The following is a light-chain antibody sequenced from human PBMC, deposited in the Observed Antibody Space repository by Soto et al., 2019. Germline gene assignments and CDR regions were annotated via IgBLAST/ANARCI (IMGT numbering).Light chain of an antibody. J-gene: IGKJ1*01. CDR3: QQYYTTPRT. V-gene: IGKV4-1*01. CDR1: QSVFYTSNNKNY. CDR2: WAS. Sequence: DILMTYSPYSLAVSLSERATINCKSSQSVFYTSNNKNYLAWYQQKPRQPPKLLIYWASARESGVPDRFSGSGSGTDFTLTISSLQAEDVAVYYCQQYYTTPRTFGQGTKVDIK.